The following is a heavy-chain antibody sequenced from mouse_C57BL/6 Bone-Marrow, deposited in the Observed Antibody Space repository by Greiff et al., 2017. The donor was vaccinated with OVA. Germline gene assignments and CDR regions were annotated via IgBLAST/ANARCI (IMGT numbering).Heavy chain of an antibody. Sequence: EVKVEESGTVLARPGASVKMSCKTSGYTFTSYWMHWVKQRPGQGLEWIGAIYPGNSDTSYNQKFKGKAKLTAVTSASTAYMELSSLTNEDSAVYYCTNTDDGYYWDPSYFDYWGKGTTLTVSS. V-gene: IGHV1-5*01. CDR1: GYTFTSYW. CDR2: IYPGNSDT. D-gene: IGHD2-3*01. CDR3: TNTDDGYYWDPSYFDY. J-gene: IGHJ2*01.